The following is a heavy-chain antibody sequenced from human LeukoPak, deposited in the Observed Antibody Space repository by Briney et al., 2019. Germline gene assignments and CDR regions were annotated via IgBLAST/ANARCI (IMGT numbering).Heavy chain of an antibody. J-gene: IGHJ4*02. Sequence: GGSLRLSCAASGFTFSSYAMSWVRQAPGKGLEWLGHIKANGDGGTTDYAAPLKGRFTISRDDSRNTLYLQMDSLKTEDTAVYYCAREAAAGSFDYWGQGTLVTVSS. D-gene: IGHD6-13*01. V-gene: IGHV3-15*01. CDR1: GFTFSSYA. CDR2: IKANGDGGTT. CDR3: AREAAAGSFDY.